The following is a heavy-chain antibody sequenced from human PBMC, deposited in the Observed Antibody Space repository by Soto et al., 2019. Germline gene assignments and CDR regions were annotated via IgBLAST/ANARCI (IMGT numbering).Heavy chain of an antibody. CDR2: INPNSGGT. Sequence: GASVKVSFKASGYTFTGYYIHWLRQAPGQGLEWMGWINPNSGGTNYAQKFQGRVTMTRDTSISTAYMQMNSLRAEDTAVYYCARDTRLQRRGDYWGQGTLVTVSS. CDR3: ARDTRLQRRGDY. J-gene: IGHJ4*02. CDR1: GYTFTGYY. V-gene: IGHV1-2*02. D-gene: IGHD6-25*01.